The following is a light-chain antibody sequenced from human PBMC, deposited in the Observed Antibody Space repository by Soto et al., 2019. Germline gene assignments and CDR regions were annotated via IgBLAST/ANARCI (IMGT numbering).Light chain of an antibody. Sequence: EILMTQSPATLSLSPGERATLSCRASESVSTNLAWYQQKAGQAPRLLIYGASTRATGIPARLSGSGSGTEFTLTIRSLQSEDFAVYYCQQYSIWRTFGQGTKVDIK. J-gene: IGKJ1*01. CDR1: ESVSTN. CDR3: QQYSIWRT. V-gene: IGKV3-15*01. CDR2: GAS.